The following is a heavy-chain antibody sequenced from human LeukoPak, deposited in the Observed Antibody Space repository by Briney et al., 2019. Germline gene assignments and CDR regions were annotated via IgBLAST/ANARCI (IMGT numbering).Heavy chain of an antibody. CDR1: GFTFSSYA. CDR2: ISSNGGTI. CDR3: VKGSEAYCDSKSDY. Sequence: TGGSLRLSCSASGFTFSSYAMHWVRQAPGNGLEYVSAISSNGGTIYYADSAKGRFTISRDNSKNTLYLQMSSLRVEDTAVSYCVKGSEAYCDSKSDYWGQGTLVTVSS. J-gene: IGHJ4*02. V-gene: IGHV3-64D*09. D-gene: IGHD3-22*01.